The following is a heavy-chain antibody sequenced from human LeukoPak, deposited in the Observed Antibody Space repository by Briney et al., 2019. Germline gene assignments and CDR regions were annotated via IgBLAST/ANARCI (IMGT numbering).Heavy chain of an antibody. D-gene: IGHD2-21*02. J-gene: IGHJ4*02. CDR3: AAEHIVVVTAIRD. Sequence: ASVKVSCKASGYTFTSYYMHWVRQAPGQGPEWMGIINPSGGSTSYAQKFQGRVTMTRDMSTSTVYMELSSLRSEDTAVYYCAAEHIVVVTAIRDWGQGTLVTVSS. V-gene: IGHV1-46*01. CDR1: GYTFTSYY. CDR2: INPSGGST.